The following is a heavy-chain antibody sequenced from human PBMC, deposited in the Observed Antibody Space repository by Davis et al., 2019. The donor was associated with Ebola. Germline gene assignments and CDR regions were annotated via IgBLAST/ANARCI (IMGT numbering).Heavy chain of an antibody. V-gene: IGHV3-53*01. CDR3: ARVAWRIAARLSPRFDY. J-gene: IGHJ4*02. D-gene: IGHD6-6*01. Sequence: GESLKISCAASGFTFTSYAMSWVRPAPGKGLEWVSVIYSGGSTYYADSVKGRFTISRDNSKNTLYLQMNSLRAEDTAVYYCARVAWRIAARLSPRFDYWGQGTLVTVSS. CDR2: IYSGGST. CDR1: GFTFTSYA.